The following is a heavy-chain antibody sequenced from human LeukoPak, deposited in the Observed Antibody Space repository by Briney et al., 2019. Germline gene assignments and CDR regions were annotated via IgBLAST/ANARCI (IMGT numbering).Heavy chain of an antibody. J-gene: IGHJ4*02. Sequence: GRSLRLSCAGSGFTFSSYGMHWVRQAPGKGLEWVAFIRYDGSNKYYADSVKGRFTISRDNSKNTLYLQMNSLRAEDTAVYYCAIVGGKELPSDYWGQGTLVSVSS. CDR1: GFTFSSYG. D-gene: IGHD1-26*01. CDR3: AIVGGKELPSDY. CDR2: IRYDGSNK. V-gene: IGHV3-30*02.